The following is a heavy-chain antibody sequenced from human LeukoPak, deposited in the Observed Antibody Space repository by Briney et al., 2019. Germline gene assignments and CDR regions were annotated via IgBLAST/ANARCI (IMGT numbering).Heavy chain of an antibody. CDR2: IYYSGST. Sequence: SETLSLTCTVSGGSVSSGSYYWSWIRQPPGKGLEWIGYIYYSGSTNYNPSLKSRVTISVDTSKNQFSLKLSSVTAADTAVYYCARERGRTNYDYVWGSYRRRYYFDYWGQGTLVTVSS. CDR1: GGSVSSGSYY. CDR3: ARERGRTNYDYVWGSYRRRYYFDY. J-gene: IGHJ4*02. D-gene: IGHD3-16*02. V-gene: IGHV4-61*01.